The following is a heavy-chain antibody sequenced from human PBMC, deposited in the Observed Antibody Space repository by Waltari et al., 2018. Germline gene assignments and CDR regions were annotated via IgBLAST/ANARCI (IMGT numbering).Heavy chain of an antibody. CDR2: IIPIFDSA. CDR1: GDTFSTYA. CDR3: ARDAATPASRGYGFDY. V-gene: IGHV1-69*01. J-gene: IGHJ4*02. D-gene: IGHD3-22*01. Sequence: QVQLVQSGAEVKKPGSSVKVSCKASGDTFSTYAISWVRQAPGQRPEWMGGIIPIFDSANYAQKFQGRLTITADESTSTAYMELSRLGSEDTAVYYCARDAATPASRGYGFDYWGQGTLVTVSS.